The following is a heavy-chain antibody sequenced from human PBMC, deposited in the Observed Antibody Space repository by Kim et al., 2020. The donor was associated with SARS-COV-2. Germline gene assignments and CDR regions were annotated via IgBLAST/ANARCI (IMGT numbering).Heavy chain of an antibody. Sequence: PVKGRFIISRDNANNSLYLQMNSLRPEDTALYFCAKDLNHITGPAMDGYDYWGQGTLVTVSS. D-gene: IGHD1-20*01. J-gene: IGHJ4*02. V-gene: IGHV3-9*01. CDR3: AKDLNHITGPAMDGYDY.